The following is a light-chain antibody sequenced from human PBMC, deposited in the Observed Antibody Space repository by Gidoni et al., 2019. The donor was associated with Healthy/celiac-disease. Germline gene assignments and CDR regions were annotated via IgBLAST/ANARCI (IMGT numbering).Light chain of an antibody. CDR2: AAS. CDR1: QIISSY. CDR3: QQSYSLFT. J-gene: IGKJ3*01. Sequence: IHMTQSPSSQSASVVDRVTITCRASQIISSYLKWYQQKTGKTPKLLIYAASSVQSGVPSRFGGSGSGTDFTLTISSQQPEDFATYYCQQSYSLFTFGPXTKVDIK. V-gene: IGKV1-39*01.